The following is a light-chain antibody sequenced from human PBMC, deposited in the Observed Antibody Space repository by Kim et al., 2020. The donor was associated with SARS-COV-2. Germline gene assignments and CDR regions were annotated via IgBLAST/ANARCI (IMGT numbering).Light chain of an antibody. CDR2: GAS. J-gene: IGKJ1*01. Sequence: SPGERAPLSCRASQSVSSNYLAWYQQKPGQAPRLLIYGASSRATGIPDRFSGSGSGTDFTLTITRLEPEDFAVYYCQQYSSSPATFGQGTKVDFK. V-gene: IGKV3-20*01. CDR1: QSVSSNY. CDR3: QQYSSSPAT.